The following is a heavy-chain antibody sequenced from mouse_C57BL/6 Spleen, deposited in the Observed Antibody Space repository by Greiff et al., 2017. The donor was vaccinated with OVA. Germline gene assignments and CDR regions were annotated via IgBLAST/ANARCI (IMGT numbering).Heavy chain of an antibody. CDR3: RRSATVVDLDV. Sequence: EVQLVESGTVLARPGASVKMSCKTSGYTFTSYWMHWVKQRPGQGLEWIGAIYPGNSDTSYNQKFKGKAKLTAVTSASTAYLELSSLTNEDAAVYYCRRSATVVDLDVWGTGTTVTVSS. V-gene: IGHV1-5*01. J-gene: IGHJ1*03. CDR2: IYPGNSDT. CDR1: GYTFTSYW. D-gene: IGHD1-1*01.